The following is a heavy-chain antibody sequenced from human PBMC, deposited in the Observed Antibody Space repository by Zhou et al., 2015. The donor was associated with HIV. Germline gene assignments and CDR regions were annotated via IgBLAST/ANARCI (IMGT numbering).Heavy chain of an antibody. CDR3: ARDRGAARPDWRYFDL. D-gene: IGHD6-6*01. CDR2: IVPVFGKA. V-gene: IGHV1-69*06. Sequence: QVHLMQSGAEVKKPGSSVKVSCKASGGTFSNYAVSWVRQAPGQGLEWMGGIVPVFGKAEYAQKFQGRVSITADRPTSTAYMELRSLRSEDAAVYYCARDRGAARPDWRYFDLWGRGTLVTVSS. CDR1: GGTFSNYA. J-gene: IGHJ2*01.